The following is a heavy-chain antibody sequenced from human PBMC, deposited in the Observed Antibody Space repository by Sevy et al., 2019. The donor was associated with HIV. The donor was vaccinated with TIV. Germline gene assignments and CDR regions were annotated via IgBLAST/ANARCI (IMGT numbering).Heavy chain of an antibody. Sequence: GGSLRLSCKPSGFTFITYAMNWVRQAPGKGLEWVSTIYGSGGTTYYADSVKGRFTISRENSKNTLYLQMDSLRTEDTTIYYCAGARYDGSGSFDAFDIWGQGTMVTVSS. CDR3: AGARYDGSGSFDAFDI. CDR1: GFTFITYA. D-gene: IGHD3-22*01. J-gene: IGHJ3*02. CDR2: IYGSGGTT. V-gene: IGHV3-23*01.